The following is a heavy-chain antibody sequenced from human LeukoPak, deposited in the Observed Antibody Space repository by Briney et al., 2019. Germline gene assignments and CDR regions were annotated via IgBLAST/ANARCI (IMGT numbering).Heavy chain of an antibody. J-gene: IGHJ4*02. CDR3: ATDYYYDSSGSYYTVDY. D-gene: IGHD3-22*01. CDR1: GYTFTAYY. Sequence: ASVKVSCKATGYTFTAYYMHWVRQAPGQGLEWMGLINPSGSDTVYAQKFQGRVTMTRDMSTSTDYMELSSLRFDDTAVYYCATDYYYDSSGSYYTVDYWGQGTLVTVSS. V-gene: IGHV1-46*01. CDR2: INPSGSDT.